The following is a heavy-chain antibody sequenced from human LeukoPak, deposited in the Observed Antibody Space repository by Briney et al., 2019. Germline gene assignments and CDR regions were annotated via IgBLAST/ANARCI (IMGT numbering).Heavy chain of an antibody. CDR1: GFTFNNYG. Sequence: GGSLRLSCAASGFTFNNYGMHWVRQAPGKGLEWVAFIRYNGNNQYYADSVKGRFTISRDNSKNTLYLQMNSLKGDDTAVYYCAKDSAFYYIDVWGKGTTVTVSS. J-gene: IGHJ6*03. CDR2: IRYNGNNQ. D-gene: IGHD3-10*01. V-gene: IGHV3-30*02. CDR3: AKDSAFYYIDV.